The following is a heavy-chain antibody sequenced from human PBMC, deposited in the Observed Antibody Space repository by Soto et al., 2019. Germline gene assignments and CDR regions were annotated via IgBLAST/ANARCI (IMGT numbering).Heavy chain of an antibody. V-gene: IGHV1-69*13. Sequence: ASVKVSCKASGSTFSNHAVSWVRQAPGQGPEWMGGIIPLSGTTKYTQKFLGRVTVTADESMTTVYMEMNSPRSEDPAIYYCSRGPDRSGFYLFDYWGQGTLVTVAS. CDR2: IIPLSGTT. D-gene: IGHD3-22*01. CDR1: GSTFSNHA. J-gene: IGHJ4*02. CDR3: SRGPDRSGFYLFDY.